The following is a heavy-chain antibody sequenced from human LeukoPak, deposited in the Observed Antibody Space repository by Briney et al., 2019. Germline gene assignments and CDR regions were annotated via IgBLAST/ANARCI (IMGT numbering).Heavy chain of an antibody. J-gene: IGHJ5*02. CDR3: ARDVETTNWFDP. V-gene: IGHV3-33*01. CDR1: GFTFSSYG. Sequence: GGSLRLSCAASGFTFSSYGMHWVRQAPGKGLEWVAVIWYDGSNKYYADSVKGRFTISRDNSKNTLYLQMNSLRAEVTAVYYCARDVETTNWFDPWGQGTLVTVSS. D-gene: IGHD5-24*01. CDR2: IWYDGSNK.